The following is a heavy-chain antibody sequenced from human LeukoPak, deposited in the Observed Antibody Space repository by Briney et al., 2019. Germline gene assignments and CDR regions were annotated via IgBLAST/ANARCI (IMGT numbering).Heavy chain of an antibody. D-gene: IGHD2-2*01. CDR1: VVTFSGYS. CDR2: ISGSGGST. Sequence: GGCLRLSCAAAVVTFSGYSVSWVRQAPWKGLEWVLRISGSGGSTYYSDSVKGRFTISRDNSKNTLYLQMNSLRAEDTAVFYCAKYQLPHTLCGMDVWGQGATVTVSS. V-gene: IGHV3-23*01. CDR3: AKYQLPHTLCGMDV. J-gene: IGHJ6*02.